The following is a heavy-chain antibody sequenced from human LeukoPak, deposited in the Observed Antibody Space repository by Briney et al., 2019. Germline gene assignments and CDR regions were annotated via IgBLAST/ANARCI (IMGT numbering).Heavy chain of an antibody. D-gene: IGHD6-19*01. CDR3: AREYSSGWYAIDY. CDR2: INPKSGGT. V-gene: IGHV1-2*02. Sequence: GASVTVSCKPSGYTFTGYYIHWVRQAPGQGLEWMGWINPKSGGTNYAQKLQGRVTMTTDISTSTAYMELRSLRSDDTAVYYCAREYSSGWYAIDYWGQGTLVTVSS. CDR1: GYTFTGYY. J-gene: IGHJ4*02.